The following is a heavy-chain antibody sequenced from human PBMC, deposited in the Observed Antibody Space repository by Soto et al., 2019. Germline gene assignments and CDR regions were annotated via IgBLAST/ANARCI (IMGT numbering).Heavy chain of an antibody. CDR3: ARGREEYYYDSSGYYFHYYGMDV. CDR2: IYYSGST. D-gene: IGHD3-22*01. J-gene: IGHJ6*02. CDR1: GGSISSGGYY. V-gene: IGHV4-31*03. Sequence: SETLSLTCTVSGGSISSGGYYWSWIRQHPGKGLEWIGYIYYSGSTYYNPSLKSRVTISVDTSKNQFSLKLSSVTAADTAVYYCARGREEYYYDSSGYYFHYYGMDVWGQGTTVTVSS.